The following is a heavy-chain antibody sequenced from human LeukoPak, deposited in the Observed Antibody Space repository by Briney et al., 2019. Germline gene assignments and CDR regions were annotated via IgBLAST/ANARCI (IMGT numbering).Heavy chain of an antibody. CDR1: RSPLSGYY. D-gene: IGHD3-22*01. J-gene: IGHJ4*02. Sequence: PSETLSLTCDVSRSPLSGYYWSWIRQSPGKGLEWIGFLFYGGSTDYNPSLKSRVTMSVDTSKNQFSLKLSSVTAADTAVYYCAREAETYYYDSSGLDYWGQGTLVTVSS. CDR3: AREAETYYYDSSGLDY. V-gene: IGHV4-59*12. CDR2: LFYGGST.